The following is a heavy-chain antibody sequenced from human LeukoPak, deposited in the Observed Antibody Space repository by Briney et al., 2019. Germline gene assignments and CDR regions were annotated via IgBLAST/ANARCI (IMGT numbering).Heavy chain of an antibody. V-gene: IGHV4-34*01. CDR3: ARGSGPYDAFDI. CDR1: GGSFSGYY. CDR2: INHSGST. D-gene: IGHD2-15*01. J-gene: IGHJ3*02. Sequence: SETLSLTCAVYGGSFSGYYWSWIRQPPGKGLEWIGEINHSGSTNYNPSLKSRVTISVDTSKNQFSLKLSSVTAADTAVYYCARGSGPYDAFDIWGQGTMVTVS.